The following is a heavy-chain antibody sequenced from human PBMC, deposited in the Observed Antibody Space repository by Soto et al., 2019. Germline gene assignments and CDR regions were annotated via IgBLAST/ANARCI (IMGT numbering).Heavy chain of an antibody. V-gene: IGHV4-4*07. D-gene: IGHD6-13*01. Sequence: SETLSLTCTVSGGSISSYYWSWIRQPAGKGLEWIGRIYTSGSTNYNPSLKSRVTMSVDTSKNQFSLKLSSVTAADTAVYYCARVSSPVAAAGYTYYYYYGMDVCGQGTTVTVYS. CDR1: GGSISSYY. J-gene: IGHJ6*02. CDR2: IYTSGST. CDR3: ARVSSPVAAAGYTYYYYYGMDV.